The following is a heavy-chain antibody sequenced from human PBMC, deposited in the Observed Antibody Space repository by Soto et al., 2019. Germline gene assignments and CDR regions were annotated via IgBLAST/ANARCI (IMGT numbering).Heavy chain of an antibody. CDR3: AGGRKQRWSHYYFDS. Sequence: ASVKVSCKASGYTFTKNYINWMRQAPGQGLEWMGWINTNTGEIKYAQNYQARVTMTRDTSISTAYMALSRLTFDDTAVYFCAGGRKQRWSHYYFDSWGQGTLVTVSS. V-gene: IGHV1-2*02. D-gene: IGHD2-15*01. CDR1: GYTFTKNY. CDR2: INTNTGEI. J-gene: IGHJ4*02.